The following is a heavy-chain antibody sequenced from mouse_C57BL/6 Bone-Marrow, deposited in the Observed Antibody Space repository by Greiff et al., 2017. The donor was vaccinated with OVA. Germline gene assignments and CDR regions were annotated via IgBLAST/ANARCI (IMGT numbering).Heavy chain of an antibody. CDR3: ARGGGTGSPFDY. Sequence: EVKVEESGGGLVKPGGSLKLSCAASGFTFSSYAMSWVRQTPEKRLEWVATISAGGSYTYYPDIVKGRFTIARDNAKNNLYLQMSHLKSEDTAMYYCARGGGTGSPFDYWGQGTTLTVSS. J-gene: IGHJ2*01. V-gene: IGHV5-4*03. CDR1: GFTFSSYA. D-gene: IGHD4-1*01. CDR2: ISAGGSYT.